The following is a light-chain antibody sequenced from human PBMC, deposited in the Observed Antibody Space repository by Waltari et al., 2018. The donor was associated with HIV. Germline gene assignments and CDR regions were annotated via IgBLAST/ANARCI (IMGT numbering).Light chain of an antibody. V-gene: IGLV2-23*02. CDR3: CSYTGSNPFLL. CDR2: EVS. J-gene: IGLJ2*01. Sequence: QSALTQPASVSGSPGQSITISCTGTSSNVGSSNLVSCSQQHPGRAPKVMIYEVSKRPSGVSNRFSGSKSGNTASLTISGLQAEDEADYYCCSYTGSNPFLLFGGGTKLTVL. CDR1: SSNVGSSNL.